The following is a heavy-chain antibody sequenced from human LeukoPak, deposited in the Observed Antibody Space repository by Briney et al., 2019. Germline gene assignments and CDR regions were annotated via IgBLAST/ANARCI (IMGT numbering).Heavy chain of an antibody. J-gene: IGHJ6*02. V-gene: IGHV1-69*13. Sequence: GASVKVSCKASGGTFSSYAISWVRQAPGRGLEWMGGIIPIFGTANYAQKFQGRVTITADESTSTAYMELSSLRSEDTAVYYCARDPLSGYYPYYYYGMDVWGQGTTVTVSS. D-gene: IGHD3-3*01. CDR3: ARDPLSGYYPYYYYGMDV. CDR1: GGTFSSYA. CDR2: IIPIFGTA.